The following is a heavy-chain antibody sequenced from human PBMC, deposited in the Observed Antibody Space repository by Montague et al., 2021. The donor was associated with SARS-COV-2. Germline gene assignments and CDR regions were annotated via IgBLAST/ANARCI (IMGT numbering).Heavy chain of an antibody. CDR3: ASGEYYDFWSGYYSHDYVSGMDV. Sequence: SETLSLTCTVSGGSISSYYWSWIRQSAGKGLEWIGRIHTSGSTDYNPSLNSRVTMSVDTSKNQFSLKLSSVTAADTAVYYCASGEYYDFWSGYYSHDYVSGMDVGGQGTTVTVSS. J-gene: IGHJ6*02. CDR2: IHTSGST. CDR1: GGSISSYY. V-gene: IGHV4-4*07. D-gene: IGHD3-3*01.